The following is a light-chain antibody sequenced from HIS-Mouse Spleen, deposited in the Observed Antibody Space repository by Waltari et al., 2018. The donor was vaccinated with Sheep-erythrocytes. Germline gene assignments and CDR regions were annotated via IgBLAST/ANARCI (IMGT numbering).Light chain of an antibody. V-gene: IGKV1-39*01. CDR3: QQSYSTPQFT. J-gene: IGKJ3*01. CDR1: QSISSY. Sequence: DIQMTQSPSSLSASVGDRVTITCRASQSISSYLNWYQQKPGKAPKLLIDAASSLQSGVPSRFSCSGSGTDFTLTISSLQPEDFATYYCQQSYSTPQFTFGPGTKVDIK. CDR2: AAS.